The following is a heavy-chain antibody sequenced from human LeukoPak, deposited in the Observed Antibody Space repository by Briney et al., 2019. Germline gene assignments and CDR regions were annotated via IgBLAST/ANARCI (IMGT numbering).Heavy chain of an antibody. J-gene: IGHJ4*02. CDR1: EGTFSSYT. V-gene: IGHV1-69*04. CDR2: IIPILGIA. D-gene: IGHD6-6*01. Sequence: GASVKVSCKASEGTFSSYTISWVRQAPGQGLEWMGRIIPILGIANYAQKFQGRVTITADKSTSTAYMELSSLRSEDTAVYYCARDFEYSSSSLDYWGQGTLVTVSS. CDR3: ARDFEYSSSSLDY.